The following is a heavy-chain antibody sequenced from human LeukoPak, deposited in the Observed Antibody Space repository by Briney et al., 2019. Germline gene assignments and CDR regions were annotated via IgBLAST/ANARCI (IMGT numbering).Heavy chain of an antibody. V-gene: IGHV3-7*04. CDR2: IKQDGSEK. CDR1: GFTFSRDW. J-gene: IGHJ4*02. Sequence: GGSLRLSCAASGFTFSRDWMTWVRQAPGKGLEWVANIKQDGSEKYYVDSVKGRFTIFRDNARNSLYLQMNSLRVEDTAVYYCARARSGWDYYFDYWGQGTLVTVSS. D-gene: IGHD6-19*01. CDR3: ARARSGWDYYFDY.